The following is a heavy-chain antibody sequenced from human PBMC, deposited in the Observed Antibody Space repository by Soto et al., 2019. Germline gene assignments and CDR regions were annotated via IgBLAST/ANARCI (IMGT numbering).Heavy chain of an antibody. CDR3: AKDWDTTVTTFYTL. D-gene: IGHD4-17*01. J-gene: IGHJ4*02. V-gene: IGHV3-30*18. Sequence: QVQLVESGGGVVQPGRPLRLSCAASGFTFSSYGMHWVRQAPGKGLEWVAVISYDGSNKYYADSVKGRFTISRDNSKSTLYLQMNSLRAVDTAVYYCAKDWDTTVTTFYTLGGQGTLVTVS. CDR1: GFTFSSYG. CDR2: ISYDGSNK.